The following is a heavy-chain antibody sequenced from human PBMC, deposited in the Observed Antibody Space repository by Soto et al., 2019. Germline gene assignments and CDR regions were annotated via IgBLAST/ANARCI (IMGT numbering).Heavy chain of an antibody. CDR3: ARDGYYDILTGYYQDY. CDR2: IIPIFGTA. Sequence: RASVKVSCKASGGTFSSYAISWVRQAPGQGLEWMGGIIPIFGTANYAQKFQGRVTITADESTSTAYMELSSLRSEDTAVYYCARDGYYDILTGYYQDYWGQGTLVTVSS. D-gene: IGHD3-9*01. J-gene: IGHJ4*02. CDR1: GGTFSSYA. V-gene: IGHV1-69*13.